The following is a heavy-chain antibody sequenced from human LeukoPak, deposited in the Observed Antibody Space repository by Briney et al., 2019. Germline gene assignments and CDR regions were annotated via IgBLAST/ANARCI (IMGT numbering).Heavy chain of an antibody. CDR1: GGSISGYY. V-gene: IGHV4-59*12. Sequence: KPSETLSLTCTVSGGSISGYYGSWIRQPPEKGLEWIGYIYYSGSTNHNPPLKSRVTISVDTSKNQFSLRLSSVTAADTAVYYCARRWGVVVIGPWYFDYWGQGTLVTVSS. CDR3: ARRWGVVVIGPWYFDY. J-gene: IGHJ4*02. CDR2: IYYSGST. D-gene: IGHD3-22*01.